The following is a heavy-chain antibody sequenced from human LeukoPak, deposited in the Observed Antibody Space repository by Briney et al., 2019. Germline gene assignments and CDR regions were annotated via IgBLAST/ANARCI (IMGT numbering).Heavy chain of an antibody. Sequence: GGSLRLSCAASGFTFSSYSMNWVRQAPGKGLEWVSSISSSSSYIYYADPVKGRFTISRDNAKNSLYLQMNSLRAEDTAVYYCASPPMMKAYMDVWGKGTTVTVSS. CDR1: GFTFSSYS. V-gene: IGHV3-21*01. D-gene: IGHD3-16*01. CDR3: ASPPMMKAYMDV. J-gene: IGHJ6*03. CDR2: ISSSSSYI.